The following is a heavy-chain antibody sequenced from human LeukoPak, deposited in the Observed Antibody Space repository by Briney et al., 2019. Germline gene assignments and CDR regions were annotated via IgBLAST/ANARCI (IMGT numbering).Heavy chain of an antibody. J-gene: IGHJ4*02. V-gene: IGHV3-7*03. CDR2: IKQDGSEK. Sequence: GGSLRLSWAASGFTFSSYWMSWVRQAPGKGLEWVANIKQDGSEKYYVDSVKGRFTISRDNAKNSLYLQMNSLRAEDTAVYYCAREGCSSTSCYGFFSDYWGQGTLVTVSS. CDR1: GFTFSSYW. D-gene: IGHD2-2*01. CDR3: AREGCSSTSCYGFFSDY.